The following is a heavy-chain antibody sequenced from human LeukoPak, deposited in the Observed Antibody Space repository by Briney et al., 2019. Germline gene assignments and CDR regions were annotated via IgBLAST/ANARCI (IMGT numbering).Heavy chain of an antibody. Sequence: PGGSLRLSCAASGFTFSSYSMNWVRQAPGKGLEWVSSISSSSNYIYYADSVKGRFTISRDDAKNSLYLQMNSLRDEDTAVYYCERDSWVDYWGQGTLVTVSS. CDR3: ERDSWVDY. D-gene: IGHD1-26*01. J-gene: IGHJ4*02. V-gene: IGHV3-21*01. CDR1: GFTFSSYS. CDR2: ISSSSNYI.